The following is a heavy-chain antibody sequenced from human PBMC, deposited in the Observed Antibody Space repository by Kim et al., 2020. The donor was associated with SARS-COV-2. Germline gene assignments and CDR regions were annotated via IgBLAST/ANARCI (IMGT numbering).Heavy chain of an antibody. CDR3: ARRGVPAPGYSKHFDY. D-gene: IGHD4-4*01. J-gene: IGHJ4*02. V-gene: IGHV4-39*01. Sequence: SVKGRLTISADTSKNQFSLKVSSVTAADTAVYYCARRGVPAPGYSKHFDYWGQGILVTVSS.